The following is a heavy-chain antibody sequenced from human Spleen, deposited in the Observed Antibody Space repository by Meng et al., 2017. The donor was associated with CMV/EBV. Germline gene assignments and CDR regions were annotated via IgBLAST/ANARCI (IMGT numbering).Heavy chain of an antibody. CDR2: ITASGGST. J-gene: IGHJ4*02. V-gene: IGHV3-23*01. D-gene: IGHD2-2*01. CDR3: APGLLGYCSSSICS. CDR1: EFTFSNFA. Sequence: GGSLRLSCTASEFTFSNFAMSWVRQAPGRGLAWVSAITASGGSTYYADSVKGRFTISKDESKSTLYLQMNSLSADDTAVYYCAPGLLGYCSSSICSWGQGTLVTVSS.